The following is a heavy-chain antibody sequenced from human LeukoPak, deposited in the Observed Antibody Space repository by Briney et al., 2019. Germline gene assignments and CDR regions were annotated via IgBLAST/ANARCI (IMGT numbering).Heavy chain of an antibody. V-gene: IGHV4-61*01. J-gene: IGHJ5*02. Sequence: SETLSLTCTVSGASVSSASYWTWIRQPPGKGVEWIAHIYNGVNANYNPSLKSRVTISVDTSKNQFSLRLNSVTAADTAVYYCARSRAFNSGAFDPWGQGSLVTVSS. D-gene: IGHD1-26*01. CDR3: ARSRAFNSGAFDP. CDR1: GASVSSASY. CDR2: IYNGVNA.